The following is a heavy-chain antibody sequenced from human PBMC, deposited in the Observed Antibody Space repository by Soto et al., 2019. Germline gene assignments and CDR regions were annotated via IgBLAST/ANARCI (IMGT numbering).Heavy chain of an antibody. V-gene: IGHV3-21*01. CDR1: GXTFTRYR. CDR2: ISSTTNYI. CDR3: ARESEDLTSNFDY. Sequence: GSLRLSCAASGXTFTRYRMNWVRQAPGKGLEWVSSISSTTNYIYYADSMKGLFTVSRDNAKNSVYLEMNSLRAEDTAVYYFARESEDLTSNFDYWGQGTLVTVSS. J-gene: IGHJ4*02.